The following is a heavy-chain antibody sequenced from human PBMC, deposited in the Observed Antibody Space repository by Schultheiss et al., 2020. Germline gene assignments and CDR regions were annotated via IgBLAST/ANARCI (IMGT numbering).Heavy chain of an antibody. J-gene: IGHJ4*02. D-gene: IGHD6-13*01. Sequence: GGSLRLSCAASGFTFSSYWMHWVRQAPGKGLVWVSRINSDGSSTSYADSVKGRFTISRDNAKNTLYLQMNSLRAKDTAVYYCATGYSSSWYEYYFDYWGQGTLVTVSS. CDR1: GFTFSSYW. CDR3: ATGYSSSWYEYYFDY. V-gene: IGHV3-74*01. CDR2: INSDGSST.